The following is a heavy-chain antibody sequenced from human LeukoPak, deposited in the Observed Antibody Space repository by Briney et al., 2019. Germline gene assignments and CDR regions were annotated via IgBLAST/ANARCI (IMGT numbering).Heavy chain of an antibody. Sequence: GGSLRLSCVVSGFTFSNCAMSWVRQAPGKGLEWVSSISGSGGDTFYADSVKGRFTISRDNSKNTLYLQMNSLRAEDTAVYYCAREVELLFFNYWGQGTLVTVSS. J-gene: IGHJ4*02. CDR1: GFTFSNCA. CDR3: AREVELLFFNY. V-gene: IGHV3-23*01. D-gene: IGHD1-7*01. CDR2: ISGSGGDT.